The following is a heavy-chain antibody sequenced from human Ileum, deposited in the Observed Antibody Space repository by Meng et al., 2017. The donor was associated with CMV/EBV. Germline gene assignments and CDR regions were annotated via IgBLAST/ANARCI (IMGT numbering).Heavy chain of an antibody. CDR1: GFTLSDYF. CDR3: ARVQTHYDFWSGYYPRGTDAFDI. D-gene: IGHD3-3*01. Sequence: GESLKISCAASGFTLSDYFMTGIRQAPGKGLEWVAYISSRGGSTWYADSVKGRFTISKDNAKNSLYLQMNSRRGEDTAVYYCARVQTHYDFWSGYYPRGTDAFDIWGQGTMVTVSS. CDR2: ISSRGGST. V-gene: IGHV3-11*01. J-gene: IGHJ3*02.